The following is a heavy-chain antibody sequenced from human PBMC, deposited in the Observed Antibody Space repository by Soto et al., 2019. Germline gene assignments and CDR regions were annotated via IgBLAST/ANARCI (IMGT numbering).Heavy chain of an antibody. Sequence: GGSLRLSCAASGLTVSTNYMSWVRQAPGKGLEWVSVIYSGGSTYYADSVKGRFTISRDIPRNTLYLQMNSLRADDTAVYYCARELDGMDVWGQGTTVTVSS. V-gene: IGHV3-53*01. D-gene: IGHD3-3*02. CDR3: ARELDGMDV. J-gene: IGHJ6*02. CDR2: IYSGGST. CDR1: GLTVSTNY.